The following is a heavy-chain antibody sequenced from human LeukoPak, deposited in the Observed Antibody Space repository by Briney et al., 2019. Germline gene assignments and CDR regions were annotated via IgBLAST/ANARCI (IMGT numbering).Heavy chain of an antibody. CDR3: ARDGGVSSVAFWSDF. J-gene: IGHJ4*02. CDR2: ISSSSSYI. Sequence: GGSLRLSCAASGFTFSSYSMNWVRQAPGKGLEWVSSISSSSSYIYYADSVKGRFTISRDNAKNSLYLQMNSLRAEDTAEYYCARDGGVSSVAFWSDFWGQGTLVTVSS. V-gene: IGHV3-21*01. CDR1: GFTFSSYS. D-gene: IGHD3-3*01.